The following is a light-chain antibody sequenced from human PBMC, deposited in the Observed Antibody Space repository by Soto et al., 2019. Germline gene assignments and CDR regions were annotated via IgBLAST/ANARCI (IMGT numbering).Light chain of an antibody. CDR2: GAS. Sequence: EIVLTQSPGTLSLSPGERATLSCRASQSVTSNYLAWYQQRPGQAPRLLISGASSRATGIPDRFSGSGSGTAFTLTITRLEPEELAVYYCHQDGSSPRTFGQGTKGE. J-gene: IGKJ1*01. CDR1: QSVTSNY. V-gene: IGKV3-20*01. CDR3: HQDGSSPRT.